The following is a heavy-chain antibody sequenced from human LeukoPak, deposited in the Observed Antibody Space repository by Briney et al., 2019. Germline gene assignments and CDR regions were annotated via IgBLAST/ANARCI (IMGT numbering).Heavy chain of an antibody. Sequence: SETLSLTCAVYGGSFSGYYWSWIRQPPGKGLEWIGEINHSGTTNYNPSLKSRVTMSVDTSKNQFSLRLSSVTAADTAVYYCARGVGHYYYMDVWGKGTTVTVSS. V-gene: IGHV4-34*01. CDR1: GGSFSGYY. CDR2: INHSGTT. CDR3: ARGVGHYYYMDV. J-gene: IGHJ6*03.